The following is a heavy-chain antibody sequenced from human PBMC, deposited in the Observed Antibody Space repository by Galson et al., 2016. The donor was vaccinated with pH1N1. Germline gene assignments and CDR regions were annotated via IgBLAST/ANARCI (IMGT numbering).Heavy chain of an antibody. CDR3: ARNAWDGSGLNYFDS. Sequence: TLSLTCTVSGGSIISGGYYWSWIRQVPGKGLEWIGFIYYIGSTGYNPSLKSRVSMSLDMSKKQFSLTLRSVTAADPAVYYCARNAWDGSGLNYFDSWGQGILVSVSS. D-gene: IGHD3-22*01. J-gene: IGHJ5*01. V-gene: IGHV4-31*03. CDR2: IYYIGST. CDR1: GGSIISGGYY.